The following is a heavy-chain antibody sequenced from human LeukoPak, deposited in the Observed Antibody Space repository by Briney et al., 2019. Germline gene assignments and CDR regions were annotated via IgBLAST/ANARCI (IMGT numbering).Heavy chain of an antibody. D-gene: IGHD1-26*01. CDR2: ISGSGGST. CDR1: GFTFSSYA. CDR3: AQRANIVGATSGFDY. V-gene: IGHV3-23*01. Sequence: PGGSLRLSCAASGFTFSSYAMSWVRQAPGKGLEWVSAISGSGGSTYYADSVKGRFTISRDNSKNTLYLQMNSLRAEDTAVYYCAQRANIVGATSGFDYWGQGTLVTVSS. J-gene: IGHJ4*02.